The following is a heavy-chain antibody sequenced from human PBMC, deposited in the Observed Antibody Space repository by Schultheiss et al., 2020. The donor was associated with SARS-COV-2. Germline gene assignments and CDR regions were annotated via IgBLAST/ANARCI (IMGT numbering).Heavy chain of an antibody. V-gene: IGHV4-34*01. J-gene: IGHJ4*02. CDR1: GGSISSYY. Sequence: SETLSLTCTVSGGSISSYYWNWIRQPPGKGLEWIGEINHSGRTNYNPSLKSRVSISIDTSKNQFSLRLTSVTAADTAVFYCARGPEAPYQLLSRRPRLRRSFDYWGQGTLVTVSS. D-gene: IGHD2-2*01. CDR2: INHSGRT. CDR3: ARGPEAPYQLLSRRPRLRRSFDY.